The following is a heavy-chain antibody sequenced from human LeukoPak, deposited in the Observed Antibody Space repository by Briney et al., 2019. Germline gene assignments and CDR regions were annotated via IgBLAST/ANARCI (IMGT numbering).Heavy chain of an antibody. D-gene: IGHD2-15*01. J-gene: IGHJ5*02. CDR1: GYTFTGYY. CDR3: ARVPYCSGGSCYMDWFDP. V-gene: IGHV1-2*02. Sequence: GASVKVSCKASGYTFTGYYMHWVRQAPGQGLEWMGWINPNSGGTNYAQKFQGRVTMTRDTSTSTAYMELSRLRSDDTAVYYCARVPYCSGGSCYMDWFDPWGQGTLVTVSS. CDR2: INPNSGGT.